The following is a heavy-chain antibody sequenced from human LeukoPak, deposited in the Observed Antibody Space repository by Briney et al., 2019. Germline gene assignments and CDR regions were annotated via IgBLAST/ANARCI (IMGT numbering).Heavy chain of an antibody. D-gene: IGHD1-26*01. J-gene: IGHJ4*02. CDR3: ARGRSGSHYFDY. CDR2: ISSSSSYI. Sequence: GGSLRLSCAASGSTFSSYSMNRVRQAQGKGLEWVSSISSSSSYIYYADSVKGRFTISRDNAKNSLYLQMNSLRAEDTAVYYCARGRSGSHYFDYWGQGTLVTVSS. CDR1: GSTFSSYS. V-gene: IGHV3-21*01.